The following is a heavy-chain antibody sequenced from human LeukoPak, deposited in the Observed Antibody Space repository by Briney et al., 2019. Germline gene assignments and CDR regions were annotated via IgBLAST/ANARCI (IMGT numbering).Heavy chain of an antibody. Sequence: PGGPLRLSCEASGFTFSSYEMNWVRQAPGKGLEWVSYISSSGSSIYYADSVKGRFTISRDNAKNSLYLQTNSLRAEDTAVYYCARTSGWQYYYYYGMDVWGQGTTVTVSS. CDR1: GFTFSSYE. D-gene: IGHD6-19*01. CDR2: ISSSGSSI. CDR3: ARTSGWQYYYYYGMDV. J-gene: IGHJ6*02. V-gene: IGHV3-48*03.